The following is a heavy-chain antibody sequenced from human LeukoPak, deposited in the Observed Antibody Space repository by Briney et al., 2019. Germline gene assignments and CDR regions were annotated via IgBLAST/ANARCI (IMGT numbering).Heavy chain of an antibody. CDR1: GFTFSSYS. Sequence: GGSLRLSCAASGFTFSSYSMNWVRQAPGKGLEWVSSISSSSGYIYYADSVKGRFTISRDNAKNSLYLQMNSLRAEDTAVYYCARGPRGKYQLLSATLDWFDPWGQGTLVTVSS. D-gene: IGHD2-2*01. CDR2: ISSSSGYI. V-gene: IGHV3-21*01. J-gene: IGHJ5*02. CDR3: ARGPRGKYQLLSATLDWFDP.